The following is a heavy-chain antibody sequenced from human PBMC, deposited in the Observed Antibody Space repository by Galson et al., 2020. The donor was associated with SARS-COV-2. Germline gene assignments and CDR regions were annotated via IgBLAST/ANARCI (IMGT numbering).Heavy chain of an antibody. CDR2: ISSSRTST. J-gene: IGHJ4*02. CDR1: GFTFSRYS. D-gene: IGHD2-21*02. Sequence: GGSLRLSCAASGFTFSRYSMSWVRQAPGKGLEWVSHISSSRTSTNYADSVKGRFTISRDNAKNSLYLQMNSLRGEDTAIYYCARDPANCGGDCFYFDYWGRGTVVTVSS. V-gene: IGHV3-48*01. CDR3: ARDPANCGGDCFYFDY.